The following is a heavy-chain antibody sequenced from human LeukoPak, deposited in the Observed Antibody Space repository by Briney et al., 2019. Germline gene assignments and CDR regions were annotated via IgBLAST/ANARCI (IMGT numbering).Heavy chain of an antibody. CDR3: AKGVTMIVVVIFSLDY. CDR1: GFTFSSYA. D-gene: IGHD3-22*01. Sequence: PGGSLRLSCAASGFTFSSYAMSWVRQAPGKGLEWVSAISGSGGSTYYADSVKGRFTISRDNSKNTLYLQMNSLRAEDTAVYYCAKGVTMIVVVIFSLDYWGQGTLVTVSS. CDR2: ISGSGGST. J-gene: IGHJ4*02. V-gene: IGHV3-23*01.